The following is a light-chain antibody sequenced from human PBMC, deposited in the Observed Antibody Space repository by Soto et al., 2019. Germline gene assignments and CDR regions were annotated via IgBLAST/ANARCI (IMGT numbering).Light chain of an antibody. Sequence: DIQMTQSPSSVSASVGDSVTITCRASRDISSWLAWYQQRPGKAPKLLIYAASTLRSGIPLRFSGSASGTEFTLTTSSLLREDFATYYCQQTHSFPPTFGQGTRLEI. CDR2: AAS. CDR1: RDISSW. CDR3: QQTHSFPPT. J-gene: IGKJ5*01. V-gene: IGKV1D-12*01.